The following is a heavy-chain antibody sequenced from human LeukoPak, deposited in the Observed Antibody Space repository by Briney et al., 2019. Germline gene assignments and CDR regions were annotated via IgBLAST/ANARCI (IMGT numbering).Heavy chain of an antibody. V-gene: IGHV3-30*02. CDR2: IRYYGSNK. CDR3: AKGESSSWYGYFDY. Sequence: GGSLRLSCAASGFTFSSYGMHWVRQAPGKGLEWVAFIRYYGSNKYYADSVKGRFTISRDNSKNTLYLQMNSLRAEDTAVYYCAKGESSSWYGYFDYWGQGTLVTVSS. CDR1: GFTFSSYG. D-gene: IGHD6-13*01. J-gene: IGHJ4*02.